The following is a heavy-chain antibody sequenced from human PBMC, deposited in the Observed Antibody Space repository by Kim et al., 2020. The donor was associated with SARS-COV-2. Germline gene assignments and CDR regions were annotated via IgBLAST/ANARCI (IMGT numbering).Heavy chain of an antibody. D-gene: IGHD3-16*01. CDR2: IYPGDSDT. CDR3: ARGGSGQRTQGSFDY. CDR1: GYSFTSYW. J-gene: IGHJ4*02. Sequence: GESLKISCKGSGYSFTSYWIGWVRQMPGKGLEWMGIIYPGDSDTRYSPSFQGQVTISADKSISTAYLQWSSLKASDTTMYYCARGGSGQRTQGSFDYWGQGTLVTVSS. V-gene: IGHV5-51*01.